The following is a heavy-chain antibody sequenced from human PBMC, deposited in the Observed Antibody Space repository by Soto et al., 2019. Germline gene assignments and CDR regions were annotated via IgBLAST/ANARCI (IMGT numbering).Heavy chain of an antibody. CDR3: ASNHLVTTPYGMDV. D-gene: IGHD4-4*01. CDR2: INAGNGNT. CDR1: GYTFTSYA. V-gene: IGHV1-3*05. Sequence: QAQLVQSGAEEKKPGASVKVSCKASGYTFTSYAMHWVRQAPGQRLEWMGWINAGNGNTKYSQKCQGRVTITRDTSASTAYMELSSLRSEDTAVYYCASNHLVTTPYGMDVWGQGTTVTVSS. J-gene: IGHJ6*02.